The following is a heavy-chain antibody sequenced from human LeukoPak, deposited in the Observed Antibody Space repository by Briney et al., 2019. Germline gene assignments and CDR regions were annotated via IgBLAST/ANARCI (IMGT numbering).Heavy chain of an antibody. CDR2: IYTSGST. Sequence: SETLSLTCTVSGGSISSYYWSWIRQPAGKGLEWIGRIYTSGSTNYNPSLKSRVTMSVDTSKNQFSLKLSSVTAADTAVYYCARVSVPVTTFGALDIWGQGTMVTVSS. CDR1: GGSISSYY. J-gene: IGHJ3*02. CDR3: ARVSVPVTTFGALDI. V-gene: IGHV4-4*07. D-gene: IGHD4-17*01.